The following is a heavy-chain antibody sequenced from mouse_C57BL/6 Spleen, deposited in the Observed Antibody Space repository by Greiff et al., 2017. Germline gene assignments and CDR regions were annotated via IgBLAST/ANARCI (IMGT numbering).Heavy chain of an antibody. V-gene: IGHV1-81*01. J-gene: IGHJ3*01. CDR2: IYPRSGNT. Sequence: QVQLKQSGAELARPGASVKLSCTASGYTFTSYGISWVKQRTGQGLEWIGEIYPRSGNTYYNEKFKGKATLTADKSSSTAYMELRSLTSEDSAVYFCARNPYDGYLFAYWGQGTLVTVSA. D-gene: IGHD2-3*01. CDR3: ARNPYDGYLFAY. CDR1: GYTFTSYG.